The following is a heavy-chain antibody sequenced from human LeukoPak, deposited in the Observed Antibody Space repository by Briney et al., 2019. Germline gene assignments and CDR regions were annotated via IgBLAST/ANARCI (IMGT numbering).Heavy chain of an antibody. Sequence: GGSLRLSCAASGFTFSSYAMHWVRQAPGKGLEWVSSISSSSSYIYYADSVKGRFTISRDNAKNSLYLQMNSLRAEDTAVYYCARNRQSYDSSSGMDVWGQGTTVTVSS. CDR3: ARNRQSYDSSSGMDV. J-gene: IGHJ6*02. CDR1: GFTFSSYA. V-gene: IGHV3-21*01. D-gene: IGHD3-22*01. CDR2: ISSSSSYI.